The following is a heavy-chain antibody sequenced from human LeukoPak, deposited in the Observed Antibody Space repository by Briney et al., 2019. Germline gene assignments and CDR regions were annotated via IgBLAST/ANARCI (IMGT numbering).Heavy chain of an antibody. CDR3: ARTPQGLFSPPKYYYGMDV. J-gene: IGHJ6*02. Sequence: GASVKVSCTASGYTFTGYYMHWVRQAPGQGLEWMGWINPNSGGTNYAQKFQVRVTMTRDTSISTAYMELSRLRSDDTAVYYCARTPQGLFSPPKYYYGMDVWGQGTTVTVSS. CDR2: INPNSGGT. V-gene: IGHV1-2*02. CDR1: GYTFTGYY. D-gene: IGHD2/OR15-2a*01.